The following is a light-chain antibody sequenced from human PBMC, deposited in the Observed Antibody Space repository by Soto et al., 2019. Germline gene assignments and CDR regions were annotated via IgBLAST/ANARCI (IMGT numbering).Light chain of an antibody. Sequence: EIVLTQSPDTLSLSPGERATLSCRASQSISSSYLAWYQQKPGQAPRLLIYGASSRATGIPDRFSGGGSGTDFTLTISSLQPEDFAVYYCQQYNSSPRTFGQGTKVDI. CDR2: GAS. J-gene: IGKJ1*01. CDR1: QSISSSY. V-gene: IGKV3-20*01. CDR3: QQYNSSPRT.